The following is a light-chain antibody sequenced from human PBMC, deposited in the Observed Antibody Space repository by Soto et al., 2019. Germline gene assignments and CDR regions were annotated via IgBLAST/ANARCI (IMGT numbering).Light chain of an antibody. J-gene: IGKJ2*01. V-gene: IGKV1-39*01. Sequence: DLQMSQSPSSLSASVGDRVSITCRASQSISRYLNWYQQKPGKAPKLLIYAASSLQSGVPSRFRGSGSGTDFTLTISSLQPEDFATYDCQHSYSTLYTFGQGTKLEIK. CDR1: QSISRY. CDR2: AAS. CDR3: QHSYSTLYT.